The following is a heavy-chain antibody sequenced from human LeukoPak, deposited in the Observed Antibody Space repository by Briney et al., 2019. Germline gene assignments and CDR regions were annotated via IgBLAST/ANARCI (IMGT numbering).Heavy chain of an antibody. CDR3: ARDGGIAAAGLELVSYYYYGMDV. Sequence: PSETLSLTCTVSGGSISSSSYYWGWIRQPPGKGLEWIGSIYYSGSTYYNPSLKSRVTISVDTSKNQFSLKLSSVTAADTAVYYCARDGGIAAAGLELVSYYYYGMDVWGQGTTVTVSS. D-gene: IGHD6-13*01. CDR1: GGSISSSSYY. V-gene: IGHV4-39*07. CDR2: IYYSGST. J-gene: IGHJ6*02.